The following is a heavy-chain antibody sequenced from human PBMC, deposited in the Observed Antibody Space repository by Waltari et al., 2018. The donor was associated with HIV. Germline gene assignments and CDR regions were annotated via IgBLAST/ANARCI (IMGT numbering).Heavy chain of an antibody. V-gene: IGHV1-24*01. D-gene: IGHD3-9*01. CDR1: GYTLTELS. Sequence: QVQLVQSGAEVKKPGASVKVSCKVSGYTLTELSMHWVRQAPGKGLEWMGGFDPEDGETIYAQKFQGRVTMTEDTSTDTAYMELSSLRSEDTAVYYCATVLRYFDWLPPYFDYWGQGTLVTVSS. J-gene: IGHJ4*02. CDR2: FDPEDGET. CDR3: ATVLRYFDWLPPYFDY.